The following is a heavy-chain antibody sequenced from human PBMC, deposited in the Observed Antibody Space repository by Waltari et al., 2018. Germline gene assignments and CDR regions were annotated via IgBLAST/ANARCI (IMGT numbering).Heavy chain of an antibody. Sequence: QVQLVQSGAEVKKSGASVKVSCTASGYTVTDFFIHRVLQPPGHGLEWMGRINPKSGDTSYAQRFQGRVTMTGDTSITTGYMELTGLRSDDTAIYYCARSGGGTTTFGVAEWGQGSLVTVSS. CDR1: GYTVTDFF. J-gene: IGHJ4*02. CDR3: ARSGGGTTTFGVAE. CDR2: INPKSGDT. V-gene: IGHV1-2*06. D-gene: IGHD3-3*01.